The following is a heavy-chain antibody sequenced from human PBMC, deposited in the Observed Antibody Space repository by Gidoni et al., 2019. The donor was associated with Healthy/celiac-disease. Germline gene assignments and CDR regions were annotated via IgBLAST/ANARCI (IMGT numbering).Heavy chain of an antibody. Sequence: EVQLVESGGGLVQPGGSLRLSCAASGFTFSSYWVSWVRQAPGKGLEWVANIKQDGSEKYYVDSVKGRFTISRDNAKNSLYLQMNSLRAEDTAVYYCAREDCSGGSCYCDYWGQGTLVTVSS. J-gene: IGHJ4*02. CDR1: GFTFSSYW. V-gene: IGHV3-7*01. CDR3: AREDCSGGSCYCDY. D-gene: IGHD2-15*01. CDR2: IKQDGSEK.